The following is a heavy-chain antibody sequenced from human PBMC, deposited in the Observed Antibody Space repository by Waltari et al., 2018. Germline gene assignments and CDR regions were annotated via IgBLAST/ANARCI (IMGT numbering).Heavy chain of an antibody. CDR1: GFTFSSYA. J-gene: IGHJ4*02. D-gene: IGHD6-6*01. V-gene: IGHV3-30*01. Sequence: QVQLVESGGGVVQPGRYLRLSCAASGFTFSSYAMHWVRQAPGKGLEWVAVISYDGSNKYYADSVKGRFTISRDNSKNTLYLQMNSLRAEDTAVYYCAREVEYSSSHFDYWGQGTLVTVSS. CDR2: ISYDGSNK. CDR3: AREVEYSSSHFDY.